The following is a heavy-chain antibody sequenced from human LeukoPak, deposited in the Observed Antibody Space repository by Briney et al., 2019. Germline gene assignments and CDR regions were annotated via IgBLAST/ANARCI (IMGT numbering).Heavy chain of an antibody. CDR3: ARDSCSSTSCYPDY. Sequence: PGGSLRLSCAASGFTFSSYSMNWVRQAPGKGLEWVSYISSSSSTIYYADSVKGRFTISRDNAKNSLYLQMNSLRAEDTAVNYCARDSCSSTSCYPDYWGQGTLVTVSS. V-gene: IGHV3-48*01. CDR2: ISSSSSTI. CDR1: GFTFSSYS. D-gene: IGHD2-2*01. J-gene: IGHJ4*02.